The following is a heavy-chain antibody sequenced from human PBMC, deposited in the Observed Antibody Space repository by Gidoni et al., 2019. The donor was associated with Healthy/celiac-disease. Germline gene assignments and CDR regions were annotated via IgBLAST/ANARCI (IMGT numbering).Heavy chain of an antibody. CDR3: ARSARGYSYGRKGYFDY. CDR1: GGSFSGYY. J-gene: IGHJ4*02. D-gene: IGHD5-18*01. Sequence: QVQLQQWGAGLLKPSETLSLTCAVYGGSFSGYYWSWIRPPPGKGLEWIGEINHRGSTNYNPSLKSRVTISVDTSKHQFSLKLSSVTAADTAVYYCARSARGYSYGRKGYFDYWGQGTLVTVSS. CDR2: INHRGST. V-gene: IGHV4-34*01.